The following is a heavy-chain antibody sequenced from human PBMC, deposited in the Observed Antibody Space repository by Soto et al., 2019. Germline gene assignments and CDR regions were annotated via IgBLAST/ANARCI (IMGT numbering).Heavy chain of an antibody. J-gene: IGHJ5*02. D-gene: IGHD1-26*01. V-gene: IGHV1-8*01. CDR1: GYTFTSYD. Sequence: ASLKVSCNASGYTFTSYDINWVLQATGQGLEWMGWMNPNSGNTAYALKFQGRVTMTRNTSISTAYMELSSLRSEDTAVYYCAREREGSGFDPWGQGTLVTVSS. CDR3: AREREGSGFDP. CDR2: MNPNSGNT.